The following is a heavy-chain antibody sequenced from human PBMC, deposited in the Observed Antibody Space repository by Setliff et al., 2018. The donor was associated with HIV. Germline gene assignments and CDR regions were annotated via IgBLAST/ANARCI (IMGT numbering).Heavy chain of an antibody. J-gene: IGHJ5*02. CDR3: ARGRTQWPNYNYFDP. V-gene: IGHV4-59*11. CDR2: VYSNGNT. CDR1: GGSISGHY. Sequence: ASETLSLTCTVSGGSISGHYWSWIRQTPGKGLEWIGYVYSNGNTDYNPSLKSRVTISVDTSKNQFSLKLPSVTAADTAVYYCARGRTQWPNYNYFDPWGLGTLVTVSS. D-gene: IGHD6-19*01.